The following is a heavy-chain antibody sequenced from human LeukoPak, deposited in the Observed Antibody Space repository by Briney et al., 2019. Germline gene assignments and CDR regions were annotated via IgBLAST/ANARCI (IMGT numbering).Heavy chain of an antibody. CDR2: ISGTGNRT. J-gene: IGHJ4*02. Sequence: GGSLRLSCAASGFTFSSYAMGWVRQAPGKGLEWVSAISGTGNRTYYADSVKGRFTISRDNSKNTLYLQMNSLRAEDTAVYYCAKWGCSGGSCYPFDYWGQGTLVTVSS. D-gene: IGHD2-15*01. CDR1: GFTFSSYA. CDR3: AKWGCSGGSCYPFDY. V-gene: IGHV3-23*01.